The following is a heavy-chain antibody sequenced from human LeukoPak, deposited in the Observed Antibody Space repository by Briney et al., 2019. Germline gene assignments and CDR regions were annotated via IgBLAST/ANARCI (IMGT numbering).Heavy chain of an antibody. CDR3: AKVEAARPGGHLVG. CDR1: GFTFSSYA. J-gene: IGHJ4*02. CDR2: ISGSGGST. V-gene: IGHV3-23*01. Sequence: GGSLRPSCAASGFTFSSYAMSWVRQAPGKGLEWASAISGSGGSTYYADSVKGRFTISRDYSKNTLYLQMNSLRAEDTAVYYCAKVEAARPGGHLVGWGQGTLVTVSS. D-gene: IGHD6-6*01.